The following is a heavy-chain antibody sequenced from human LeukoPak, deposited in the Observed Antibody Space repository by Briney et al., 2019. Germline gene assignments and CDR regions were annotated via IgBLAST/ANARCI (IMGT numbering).Heavy chain of an antibody. D-gene: IGHD4-17*01. CDR3: ARDWAGLVDYGDYGEGGLPDY. Sequence: ASVKVSCKASGYTFTSYYMHWVRQAPGQGLEWMGIINPSGGSTSYAQKFQGRVTMTRDMSTSTVYMELSSLRSEDTAVYYCARDWAGLVDYGDYGEGGLPDYWGQGTLVTVSS. J-gene: IGHJ4*02. CDR2: INPSGGST. V-gene: IGHV1-46*01. CDR1: GYTFTSYY.